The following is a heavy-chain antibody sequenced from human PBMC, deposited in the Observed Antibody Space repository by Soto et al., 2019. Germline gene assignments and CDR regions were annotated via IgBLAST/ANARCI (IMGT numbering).Heavy chain of an antibody. D-gene: IGHD5-12*01. J-gene: IGHJ6*02. Sequence: SETLSLTCSVSGGSISSSSYYWGWIRQPPGKGLEWIGSIYYSGSTNYNPSLKSRVTISVDTSKNQFSLKLSSVTAADTAVYYCARELVATEDPYGMDVWGQGTTVTVSS. V-gene: IGHV4-39*07. CDR2: IYYSGST. CDR1: GGSISSSSYY. CDR3: ARELVATEDPYGMDV.